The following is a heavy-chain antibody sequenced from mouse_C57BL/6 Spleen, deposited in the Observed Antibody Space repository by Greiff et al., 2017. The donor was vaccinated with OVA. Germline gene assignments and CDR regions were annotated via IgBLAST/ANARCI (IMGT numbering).Heavy chain of an antibody. V-gene: IGHV1-26*01. D-gene: IGHD1-1*01. Sequence: VQLQQSGPELVKPGASVKISCKASGYTFTDYYMNWVKQSHGKSLEWIGDINPNNGGTSYNQKFKGKATLTVDKSSSTAYMELRSLTSEDSAVYYCAREGYYGSSPPWFAYWGQGTLVTVSA. CDR1: GYTFTDYY. CDR2: INPNNGGT. CDR3: AREGYYGSSPPWFAY. J-gene: IGHJ3*01.